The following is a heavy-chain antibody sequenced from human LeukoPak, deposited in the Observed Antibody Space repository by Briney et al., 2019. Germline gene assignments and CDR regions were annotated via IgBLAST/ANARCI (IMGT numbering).Heavy chain of an antibody. J-gene: IGHJ3*01. D-gene: IGHD1-14*01. V-gene: IGHV1-46*03. CDR1: GFTFTSYY. CDR2: FSPSGGSR. CDR3: ASFHHTPDALDV. Sequence: ASVKVSCKASGFTFTSYYIHWVRQAPGQGLEWMGIFSPSGGSRTYARKFKGRVTMTGDTSTNTQYMDLSRLRSEDTAVYYCASFHHTPDALDVWGQGTMVTVSS.